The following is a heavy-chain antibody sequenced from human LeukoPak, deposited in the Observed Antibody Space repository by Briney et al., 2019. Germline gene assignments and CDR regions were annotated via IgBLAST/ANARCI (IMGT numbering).Heavy chain of an antibody. D-gene: IGHD5-24*01. J-gene: IGHJ4*02. CDR1: GFIVSNNY. CDR2: IYSGGST. CDR3: ARSRDGYNYPFDY. V-gene: IGHV3-66*01. Sequence: GGSLRLSCAASGFIVSNNYMTWVRQAPGKGLEWVSVIYSGGSTYYPDSVKGRFTISRGNAKNSLYLQMNSLRAEDTAVYYCARSRDGYNYPFDYWGQGTLVTVSS.